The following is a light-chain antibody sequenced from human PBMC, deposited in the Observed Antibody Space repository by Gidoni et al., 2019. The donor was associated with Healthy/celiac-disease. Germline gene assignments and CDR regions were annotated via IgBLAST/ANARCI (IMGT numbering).Light chain of an antibody. CDR3: QQYNNWPPYT. Sequence: EIVMTQSPATLSVSPGERATLSCRASQSVSSNLAWYQQKPGQAPRLLIYGASTRATGIPARFSGSVSVTEFTLTISSLQSEDFAVYYCQQYNNWPPYTFGQXTKLEIK. CDR1: QSVSSN. V-gene: IGKV3-15*01. CDR2: GAS. J-gene: IGKJ2*01.